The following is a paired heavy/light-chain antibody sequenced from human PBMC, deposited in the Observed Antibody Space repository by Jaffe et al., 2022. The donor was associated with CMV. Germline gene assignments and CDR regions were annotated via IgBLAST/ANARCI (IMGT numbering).Heavy chain of an antibody. J-gene: IGHJ2*01. CDR3: ARHREGYWYFDL. CDR2: VPYSVST. Sequence: QPLLQESGPGLVKPSETLSLTCTVSGGSISSISYYWGWIRQSPGKGLEWIGSVPYSVSTYYNPSLKSRVTISVDTSKNQFSLKLSSVTAADTAVYYCARHREGYWYFDLWGRGTLVTVSS. CDR1: GGSISSISYY. V-gene: IGHV4-39*01.
Light chain of an antibody. CDR3: QVWDRTTVV. V-gene: IGLV3-9*01. CDR1: NIGSDT. Sequence: SYELTQPLSVSVALGQTARITCGGNNIGSDTVHWYQQKPGQAPVLVIYRENSRPSGIPERFSGSNSGNTATLTISRAQAGDEADYYCQVWDRTTVVFGGGTKLTVL. J-gene: IGLJ2*01. CDR2: REN.